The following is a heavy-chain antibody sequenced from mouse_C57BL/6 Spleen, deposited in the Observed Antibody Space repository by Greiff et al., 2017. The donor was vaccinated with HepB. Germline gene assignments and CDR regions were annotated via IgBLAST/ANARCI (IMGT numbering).Heavy chain of an antibody. V-gene: IGHV5-9*01. Sequence: EVKVEESGGGLVKPGGSLKLSCAASGFTFSSYTLSWVRQTPEKRLEWVATISGGGGNTYYPDSVKGRFTISRDNAKNTLYMQMSSLRAEDTALYDCARHLNWECEYWGQGTTLTVSS. CDR3: ARHLNWECEY. CDR1: GFTFSSYT. D-gene: IGHD4-1*01. CDR2: ISGGGGNT. J-gene: IGHJ2*01.